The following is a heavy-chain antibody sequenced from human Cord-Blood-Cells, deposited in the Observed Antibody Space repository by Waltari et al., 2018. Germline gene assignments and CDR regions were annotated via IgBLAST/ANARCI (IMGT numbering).Heavy chain of an antibody. CDR1: GGSFSGYY. V-gene: IGHV4-34*01. Sequence: VQLQQWGAGLLKPSATLSLTCAVYGGSFSGYYWSWIRQPPGKGLEWIGEINHSGSTNYNPSLKSRVTISVDTSKNQFSLKLSSVTAADTAVYYCASLNYYYYYGMDVWGQGTTVTVSS. J-gene: IGHJ6*02. CDR3: ASLNYYYYYGMDV. CDR2: INHSGST.